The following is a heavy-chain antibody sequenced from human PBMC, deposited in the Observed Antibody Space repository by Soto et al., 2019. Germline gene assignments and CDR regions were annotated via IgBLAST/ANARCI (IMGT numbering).Heavy chain of an antibody. CDR1: GFTFSSYW. V-gene: IGHV3-7*04. Sequence: EVQLVESGGGLVQPGGSLRLSCAASGFTFSSYWMSWVRQAPGKGLEWVANIKQDGSEKYDVDSVKGRFTISRDNAKNSQYLQMNSLSAEDTAVYYCARDQLEGYFDYWGQGTLVTVSS. CDR3: ARDQLEGYFDY. D-gene: IGHD2-2*01. CDR2: IKQDGSEK. J-gene: IGHJ4*02.